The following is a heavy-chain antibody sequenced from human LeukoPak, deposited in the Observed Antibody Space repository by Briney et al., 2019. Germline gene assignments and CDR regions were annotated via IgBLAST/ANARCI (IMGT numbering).Heavy chain of an antibody. CDR2: ISYDGSNK. Sequence: GGSLRLSCAASGFTFGSYAMHWVRQAPGKGLEWLAGISYDGSNKYFADSVKGRFTISRDNSKDTLYLQMNSLRAEDTALYYCARTTDSSTWTLAVYWGQGTLVTVSS. CDR3: ARTTDSSTWTLAVY. D-gene: IGHD6-13*01. CDR1: GFTFGSYA. V-gene: IGHV3-30*04. J-gene: IGHJ4*02.